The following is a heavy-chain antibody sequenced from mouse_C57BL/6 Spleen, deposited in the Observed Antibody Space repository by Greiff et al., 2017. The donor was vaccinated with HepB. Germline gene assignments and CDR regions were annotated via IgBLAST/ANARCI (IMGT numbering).Heavy chain of an antibody. CDR2: IHPNSGST. Sequence: QVQLQQPGAELVKPGASVKLSCKASGYTFTSYWMHWVKQRPGQGLEWIGMIHPNSGSTNYNEKFKSKATLTVDKSFSTAYMQLSSLTSEDSAVYYCARPRYYYGSSYDWYFDVWGTGTTVTVSS. J-gene: IGHJ1*03. CDR3: ARPRYYYGSSYDWYFDV. V-gene: IGHV1-64*01. D-gene: IGHD1-1*01. CDR1: GYTFTSYW.